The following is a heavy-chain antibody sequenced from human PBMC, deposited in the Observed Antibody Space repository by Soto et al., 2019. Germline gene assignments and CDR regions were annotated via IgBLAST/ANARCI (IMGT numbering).Heavy chain of an antibody. CDR1: GFMFSTTD. CDR2: IEGSGGIT. Sequence: PGGSLRLSCAASGFMFSTTDMSWVRQAPGKGLEWLTTIEGSGGITYYADSVKGRFTISRDNSKSTVYLQMDSLTADDTAVYFCVKNSGWFNTWGQGTPVTVSS. CDR3: VKNSGWFNT. J-gene: IGHJ5*02. V-gene: IGHV3-23*01. D-gene: IGHD3-10*01.